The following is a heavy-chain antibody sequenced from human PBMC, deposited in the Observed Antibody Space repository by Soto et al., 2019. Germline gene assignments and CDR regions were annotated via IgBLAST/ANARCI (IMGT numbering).Heavy chain of an antibody. Sequence: GGSLRLSCAASGFTFSNAWMSWVRQAPGKGLEWVGRIKSKTDGGTTDYAAPVKGRFTISRDDSKNTLYLQMNSLKTEDTAVYYCTTRMIFATVVVVAATRFDYWGQGTLVTVSS. J-gene: IGHJ4*02. CDR3: TTRMIFATVVVVAATRFDY. CDR1: GFTFSNAW. D-gene: IGHD2-15*01. V-gene: IGHV3-15*01. CDR2: IKSKTDGGTT.